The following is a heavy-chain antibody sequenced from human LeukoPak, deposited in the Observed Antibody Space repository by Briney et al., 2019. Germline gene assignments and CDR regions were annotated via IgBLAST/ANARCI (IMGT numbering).Heavy chain of an antibody. CDR1: GFTFSSYG. V-gene: IGHV3-30*18. CDR2: IWYGGSNK. CDR3: AKGGDYGGPDAFDI. D-gene: IGHD4-23*01. J-gene: IGHJ3*02. Sequence: PGRSLRLSCAASGFTFSSYGMHWVRQAPGKGLEWVAVIWYGGSNKYYADSVKGRFTISRDNSKNTLYLQMNSLRAEDTAVYYCAKGGDYGGPDAFDIWGQGTMVTVSS.